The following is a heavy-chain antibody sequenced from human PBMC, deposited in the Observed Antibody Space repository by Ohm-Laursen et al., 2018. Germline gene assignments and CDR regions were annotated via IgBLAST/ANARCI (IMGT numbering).Heavy chain of an antibody. V-gene: IGHV3-7*01. CDR1: GFTFSSYW. CDR3: ARDRGTTSRPRGCFDD. J-gene: IGHJ4*02. CDR2: IKQDGSEK. D-gene: IGHD1-1*01. Sequence: SLRLSCTASGFTFSSYWMSWVRQAPGKGLEWVANIKQDGSEKYYVDSVKGRFTISRDNAKNSLYLQMNSLRAEDTAVYFCARDRGTTSRPRGCFDDWGQGTLVTVSA.